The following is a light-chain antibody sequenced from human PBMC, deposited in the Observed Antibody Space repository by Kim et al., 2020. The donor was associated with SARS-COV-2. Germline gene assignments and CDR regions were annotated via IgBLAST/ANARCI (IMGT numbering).Light chain of an antibody. CDR2: AAS. V-gene: IGKV1-9*01. J-gene: IGKJ2*01. CDR3: QQLNSYPHT. CDR1: PGISSY. Sequence: DIQLTQSPSFLSASVGDRVTITCRASPGISSYLAWYQQKPGKAPKLLIYAASTLQSGVPSRFNGSGSGTEFTLTISSLQPEDFATYYCQQLNSYPHTFGQGTKLEI.